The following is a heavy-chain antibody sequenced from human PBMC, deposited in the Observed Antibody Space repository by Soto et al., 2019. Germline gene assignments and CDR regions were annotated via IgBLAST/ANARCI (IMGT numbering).Heavy chain of an antibody. V-gene: IGHV1-69*13. D-gene: IGHD3-22*01. CDR2: IIPIFGTA. CDR3: ASCDRGYDSSGWGAFDI. CDR1: GGTFSSYA. J-gene: IGHJ3*02. Sequence: ASVKVSCKASGGTFSSYAISWVRQAPGQGLEWMGGIIPIFGTANYAQKFQGRVTITADESTSTAYMELSSLRSEDTAVYYCASCDRGYDSSGWGAFDIWGQGTMVTVSS.